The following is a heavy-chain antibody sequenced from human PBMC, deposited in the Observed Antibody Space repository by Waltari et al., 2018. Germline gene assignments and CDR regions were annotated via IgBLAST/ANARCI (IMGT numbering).Heavy chain of an antibody. CDR3: AGGGYSNRGYYFDY. CDR1: GGSFSGYY. V-gene: IGHV4-34*01. CDR2: INHSGST. J-gene: IGHJ4*02. D-gene: IGHD4-4*01. Sequence: VQLQQWGAGLLKPSETLSLTCAVYGGSFSGYYWSWLSQPPGKGLEWIGEINHSGSTNYNPSLKSRVTISVDTSKNQFSLKLSSVTAADTAVYYCAGGGYSNRGYYFDYWGQGTLVTVSS.